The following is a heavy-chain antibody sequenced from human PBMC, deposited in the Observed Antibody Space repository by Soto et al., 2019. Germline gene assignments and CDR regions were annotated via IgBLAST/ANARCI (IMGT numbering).Heavy chain of an antibody. CDR3: ARAYEGDYFDY. Sequence: QVQLVESGGGVVQPGRSLRLSCAASGFTFSSYAMHWVRQAPGKGLEWVAVISYDGSNKYYADSVKGRFTISRDNSKNPLYLQMNSLRAEDTAVYYCARAYEGDYFDYLGQGTLVTVSS. CDR1: GFTFSSYA. D-gene: IGHD3-16*01. J-gene: IGHJ4*02. V-gene: IGHV3-30-3*01. CDR2: ISYDGSNK.